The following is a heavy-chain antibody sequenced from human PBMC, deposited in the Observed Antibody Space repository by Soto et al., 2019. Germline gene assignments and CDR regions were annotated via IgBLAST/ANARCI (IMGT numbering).Heavy chain of an antibody. CDR3: ARDGECSSTSCYYYYYYGMDV. J-gene: IGHJ6*02. CDR1: GFTFSSYS. V-gene: IGHV3-21*01. D-gene: IGHD2-2*01. CDR2: ISSSSSYI. Sequence: EVQLVESGGGLVKPGGSLRLSCAASGFTFSSYSMNWVRQAPGKGLEWVSSISSSSSYIYYADSVKGRFTISRDNAKNSLYLQMNSLRAEDMAVYYCARDGECSSTSCYYYYYYGMDVWGQGTTVTVSS.